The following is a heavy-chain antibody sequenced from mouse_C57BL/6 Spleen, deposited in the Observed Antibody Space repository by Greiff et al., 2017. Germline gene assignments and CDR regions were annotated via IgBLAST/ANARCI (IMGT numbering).Heavy chain of an antibody. V-gene: IGHV1-19*01. J-gene: IGHJ4*01. CDR2: INPYNGGT. D-gene: IGHD1-1*01. Sequence: EVQLQESGPVLVKPGASVKMSCKASGYTFTDYYMNWVKQSHGKSLEWIGVINPYNGGTSYNQKFKGKATLPVDTSSSTAYMERNSLTSEDSAVYYCARADSSFYYAMDYWGQGTSVTVSS. CDR1: GYTFTDYY. CDR3: ARADSSFYYAMDY.